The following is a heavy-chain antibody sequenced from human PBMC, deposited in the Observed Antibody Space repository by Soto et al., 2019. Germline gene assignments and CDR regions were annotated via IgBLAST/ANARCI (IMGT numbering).Heavy chain of an antibody. CDR3: AIYDSSGSRGFQH. CDR1: GGSISSGGYY. Sequence: QVQLQESGPGLVKPSQTLSLTCTVSGGSISSGGYYWSWIRQHPGKGLEWIGYIYYSGSTYYNPCLKSRVTISVDTSMNQFSLKLSSVTAADTAVYYCAIYDSSGSRGFQHWGQGTLVTVSS. CDR2: IYYSGST. V-gene: IGHV4-31*03. J-gene: IGHJ1*01. D-gene: IGHD3-22*01.